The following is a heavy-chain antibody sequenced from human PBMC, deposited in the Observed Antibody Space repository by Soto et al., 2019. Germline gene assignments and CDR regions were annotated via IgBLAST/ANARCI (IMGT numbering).Heavy chain of an antibody. CDR2: ISAGTGNT. V-gene: IGHV1-3*01. D-gene: IGHD6-13*01. Sequence: ASLRVSCKASGYTFNSYAINWVRQAPGQRLEWMGWISAGTGNTKYSQRFQGRVTITRDTSASTAYMELSSLISEDTAVYYCAIGRFPAGSNYRYGMVVWGQGTSVTVS. CDR1: GYTFNSYA. CDR3: AIGRFPAGSNYRYGMVV. J-gene: IGHJ6*02.